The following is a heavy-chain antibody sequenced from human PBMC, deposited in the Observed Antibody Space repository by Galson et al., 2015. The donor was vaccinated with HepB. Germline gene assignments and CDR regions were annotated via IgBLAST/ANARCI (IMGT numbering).Heavy chain of an antibody. V-gene: IGHV1-2*06. D-gene: IGHD4-17*01. Sequence: SVKVSCKASGYTFTGYHMHWVRQAPGQGLEWMGRINPNSGGTNYAQKFQGRVTMTRDTSISTAYMELSRLRSDDTAVYYCARDADYGDYADYYYMDVWGKGTTVTVSS. CDR1: GYTFTGYH. CDR3: ARDADYGDYADYYYMDV. J-gene: IGHJ6*03. CDR2: INPNSGGT.